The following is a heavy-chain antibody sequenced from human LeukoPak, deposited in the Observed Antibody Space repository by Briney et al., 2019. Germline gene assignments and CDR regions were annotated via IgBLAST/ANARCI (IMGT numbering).Heavy chain of an antibody. CDR1: GFPFNSYW. J-gene: IGHJ4*02. D-gene: IGHD2-15*01. CDR2: IRQDGSDK. CDR3: ARHSRGSSIGD. V-gene: IGHV3-7*01. Sequence: PRGPLRLSCAASGFPFNSYWMSWVRQAPEKGLEWLANIRQDGSDKQYVDSVKGRFTISRDNAKNSLYLQMNSLSAEDTAVYYCARHSRGSSIGDWGQGTLVTVSS.